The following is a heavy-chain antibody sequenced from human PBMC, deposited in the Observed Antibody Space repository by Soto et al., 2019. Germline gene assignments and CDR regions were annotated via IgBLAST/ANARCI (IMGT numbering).Heavy chain of an antibody. CDR3: AKDGNWLDVYFDV. CDR1: GFTFGSYG. J-gene: IGHJ4*02. Sequence: LRLSCVASGFTFGSYGMYWVRQAPGKRLEWVSSISAVSTYIYYGDSVKGRFTISRDNSKNTLYLHMTNLRAEDTAVYYCAKDGNWLDVYFDVWGQGTPVTVSS. D-gene: IGHD6-19*01. V-gene: IGHV3-21*04. CDR2: ISAVSTYI.